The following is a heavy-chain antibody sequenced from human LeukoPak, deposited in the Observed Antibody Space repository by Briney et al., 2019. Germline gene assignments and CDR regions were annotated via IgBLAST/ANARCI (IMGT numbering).Heavy chain of an antibody. CDR1: GGSISSGGYS. CDR2: IYYSGST. CDR3: ARGWFDP. Sequence: PSETLSLTCAVSGGSISSGGYSWSWIRQPPGKGLEWIGYIYYSGSTYYNPSLKSRVTISVDTSKNQFSLKLSSVTAADTAVYYCARGWFDPWGQGTLVTVSS. J-gene: IGHJ5*02. V-gene: IGHV4-30-4*07.